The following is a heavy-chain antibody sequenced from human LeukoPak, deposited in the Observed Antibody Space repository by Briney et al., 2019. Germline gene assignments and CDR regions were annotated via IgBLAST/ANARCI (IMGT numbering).Heavy chain of an antibody. J-gene: IGHJ5*02. CDR2: VGGRGTST. CDR3: GKEGGA. Sequence: GGSLRLSCAASGFRFSDFTMTWVRQAPGKGPEWVSAVGGRGTSTYYADSLGGRFTISRDNSKDMLYLQMNSLKVEDTATYYCGKEGGAWGQGTKVTVSS. CDR1: GFRFSDFT. V-gene: IGHV3-23*01. D-gene: IGHD3-16*01.